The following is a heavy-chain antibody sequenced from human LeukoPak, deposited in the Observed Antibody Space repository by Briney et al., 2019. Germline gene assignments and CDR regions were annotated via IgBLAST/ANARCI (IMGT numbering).Heavy chain of an antibody. J-gene: IGHJ4*02. Sequence: ASVKVSCKVSGYTLTELSMRWVRQAPGKGLEWMGGFDPEDGETIYAQKFQGRVTMTEDTSTDTAYMELSSLRSEDTAVYYCALSLAAATYFDYWGQGTLVTVSS. D-gene: IGHD6-13*01. CDR1: GYTLTELS. V-gene: IGHV1-24*01. CDR3: ALSLAAATYFDY. CDR2: FDPEDGET.